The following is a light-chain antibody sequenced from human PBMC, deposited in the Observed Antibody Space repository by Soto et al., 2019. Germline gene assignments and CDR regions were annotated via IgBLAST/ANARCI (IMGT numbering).Light chain of an antibody. J-gene: IGLJ2*01. CDR2: DVS. Sequence: QSVLTQPASVSESPGQSITVSCTGTSSDVGGYNYVSWYQQHPGKAPKPVIYDVSNRPSGVSNRFSGSKSGKTASLTISGLRDEVDADHYCSSFESSNTVIVGGGTKLTVL. CDR3: SSFESSNTVI. CDR1: SSDVGGYNY. V-gene: IGLV2-14*01.